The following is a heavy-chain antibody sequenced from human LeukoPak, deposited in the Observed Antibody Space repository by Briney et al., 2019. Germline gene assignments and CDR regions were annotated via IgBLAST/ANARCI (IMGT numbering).Heavy chain of an antibody. V-gene: IGHV3-7*03. CDR1: GFTFSSYW. CDR3: AKIAGGGATSY. CDR2: IKQDGSEK. Sequence: PGGSLRLSCAASGFTFSSYWISWVRQAPGKGLEWVANIKQDGSEKYYVDSVKGRFTISRDNAKNSLYLQMSGLRAEDTAVYHCAKIAGGGATSYWGQGTLVTVSS. D-gene: IGHD1-26*01. J-gene: IGHJ4*02.